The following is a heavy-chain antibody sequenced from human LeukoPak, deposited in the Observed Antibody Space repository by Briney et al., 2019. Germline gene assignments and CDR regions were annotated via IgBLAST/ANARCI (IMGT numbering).Heavy chain of an antibody. Sequence: PGGSLRLSCAASGFTFSSYAMSWVRQAPGKGLEWVSAISGSGGSTYYADSVKGRFTISRDNSKNTLYLQMNSLRAEDTAVYYCAKVGVPAGMWNWFDPRGQGTLVTVSS. D-gene: IGHD2-2*01. CDR3: AKVGVPAGMWNWFDP. CDR1: GFTFSSYA. J-gene: IGHJ5*02. CDR2: ISGSGGST. V-gene: IGHV3-23*01.